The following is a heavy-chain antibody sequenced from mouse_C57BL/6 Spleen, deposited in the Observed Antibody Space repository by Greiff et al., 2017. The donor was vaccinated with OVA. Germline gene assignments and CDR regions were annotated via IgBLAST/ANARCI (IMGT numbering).Heavy chain of an antibody. CDR2: INPDSSTI. D-gene: IGHD1-1*01. CDR1: GIDFSRYW. Sequence: EVKLMESGGGLVQPGGSLKLSCAASGIDFSRYWMSWVRRAPGKGLEWIGEINPDSSTINYAPSLKDKFIISRDNAKNTLYLQMSKVRSEDTALYYCARGIYYYGSSPSGYFDVWGTGTTVTVSS. J-gene: IGHJ1*03. CDR3: ARGIYYYGSSPSGYFDV. V-gene: IGHV4-1*01.